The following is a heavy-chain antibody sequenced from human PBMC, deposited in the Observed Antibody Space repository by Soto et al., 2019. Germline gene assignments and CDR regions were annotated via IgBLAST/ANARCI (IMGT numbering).Heavy chain of an antibody. CDR2: MSPNSGVS. Sequence: QVQLVQSGAEVTKPGASVKVSCKASGYTFTSYDINWVRQATGQGLEWMGWMSPNSGVSCYAQKFPCRVNMTKNTSISTAYMELSNLRSEDTAIYYGARGVDAGVDVWGQGSTVTVSS. D-gene: IGHD1-1*01. CDR3: ARGVDAGVDV. CDR1: GYTFTSYD. J-gene: IGHJ6*02. V-gene: IGHV1-8*01.